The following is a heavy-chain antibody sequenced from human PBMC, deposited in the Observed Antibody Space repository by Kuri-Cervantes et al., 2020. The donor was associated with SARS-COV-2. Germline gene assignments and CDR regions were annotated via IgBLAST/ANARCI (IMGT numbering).Heavy chain of an antibody. CDR2: MNPNSGNT. Sequence: ASVKVSCKASGYTFTSYDINWVRQATGQGLEWMGWMNPNSGNTGYAQKFQGRVTITRNTSISTAYMELSSLRSEDTAVYYCARWGEYQLLYILDYWGQGTLVTVSS. V-gene: IGHV1-8*03. CDR3: ARWGEYQLLYILDY. D-gene: IGHD2-2*02. CDR1: GYTFTSYD. J-gene: IGHJ4*02.